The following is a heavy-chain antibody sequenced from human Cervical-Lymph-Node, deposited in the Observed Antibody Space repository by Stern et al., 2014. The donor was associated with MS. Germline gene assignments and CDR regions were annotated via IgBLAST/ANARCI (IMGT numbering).Heavy chain of an antibody. Sequence: VQLVESGDEMKKPGSSVRVSCKTSGGNFSTFAVSWVRQAPGQGLEWVGGVIPLSGASDYTQNFRGRVTITADSSTSTVYMEVRSLSSEDTAVYFCTVTSAASEIDFWGRGTLVVVSS. V-gene: IGHV1-69*01. CDR2: VIPLSGAS. CDR1: GGNFSTFA. D-gene: IGHD1-14*01. J-gene: IGHJ4*02. CDR3: TVTSAASEIDF.